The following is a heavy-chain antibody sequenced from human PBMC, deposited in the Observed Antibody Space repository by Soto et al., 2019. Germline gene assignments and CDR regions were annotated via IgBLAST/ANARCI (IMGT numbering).Heavy chain of an antibody. CDR3: ARALPEQWMVLLFDH. CDR2: ISAYNGNT. Sequence: YVKVSCKTSGYTFTNYGIGWVRQAPGQGLEWMGWISAYNGNTNFEQKLQGRVTLTTDTSTGTAYMELRRLRSDDTAMYYCARALPEQWMVLLFDHWGQGTLVTVSS. V-gene: IGHV1-18*01. J-gene: IGHJ4*02. CDR1: GYTFTNYG. D-gene: IGHD6-19*01.